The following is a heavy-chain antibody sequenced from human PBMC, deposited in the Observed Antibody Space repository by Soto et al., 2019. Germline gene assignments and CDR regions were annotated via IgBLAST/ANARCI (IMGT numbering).Heavy chain of an antibody. CDR1: GFTFSDYT. D-gene: IGHD2-8*01. CDR3: ARRTNGYFGY. V-gene: IGHV3-23*05. Sequence: EVQLLESGGGLAQPGESLTLSCAASGFTFSDYTMSWVRQAPGQVLECISVILSNFKTFYADSVRARFTISRDNSKNTLYLEMNSLRPEDTAVYYCARRTNGYFGYWGQGALVTVSS. CDR2: ILSNFKT. J-gene: IGHJ4*02.